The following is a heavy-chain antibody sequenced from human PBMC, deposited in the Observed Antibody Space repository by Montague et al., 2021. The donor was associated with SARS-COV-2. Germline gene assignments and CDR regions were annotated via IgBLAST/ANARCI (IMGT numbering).Heavy chain of an antibody. Sequence: SETLSLTCTVSGGSISTYYWSWIGYIYYSGSTNYYPSLKSRVTISVDTSKNQFSLKLSSVTAADTAVYYCARAGITMVRGVNRWAFDIWGQGTMVTVSS. V-gene: IGHV4-59*12. CDR3: ARAGITMVRGVNRWAFDI. D-gene: IGHD3-10*01. CDR2: IYYSGST. J-gene: IGHJ3*02. CDR1: GGSISTYY.